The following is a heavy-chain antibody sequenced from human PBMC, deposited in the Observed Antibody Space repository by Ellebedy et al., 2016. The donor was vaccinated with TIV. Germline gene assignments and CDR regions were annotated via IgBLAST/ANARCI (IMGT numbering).Heavy chain of an antibody. V-gene: IGHV4-4*02. CDR3: ARDYYGSGRRIDP. D-gene: IGHD3-10*01. CDR2: IYHSGST. Sequence: GSLRLSXAVSGGSISSSNWWSWVRQPPGKGLEWIGEIYHSGSTNYNPSLKSRVTISVDKSKNQFSLKLSSVTAADTAVYYCARDYYGSGRRIDPWGQGTLVTVSS. CDR1: GGSISSSNW. J-gene: IGHJ5*02.